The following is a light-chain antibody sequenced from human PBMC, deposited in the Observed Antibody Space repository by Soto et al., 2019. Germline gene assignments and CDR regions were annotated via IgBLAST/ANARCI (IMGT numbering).Light chain of an antibody. CDR1: QSVSNNY. CDR2: GAS. CDR3: QQYGSSPVS. V-gene: IGKV3-20*01. Sequence: EIVLTQSPGTLSLSPGERATLSCRASQSVSNNYLAWYQQKPGQAPRFLMYGASSRATGTPDRFSGSGSGTDFTLTISRLEPEDSALYYCQQYGSSPVSFGPGTKVDIK. J-gene: IGKJ3*01.